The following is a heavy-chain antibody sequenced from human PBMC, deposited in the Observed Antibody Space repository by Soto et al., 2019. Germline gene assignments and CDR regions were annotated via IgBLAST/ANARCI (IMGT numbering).Heavy chain of an antibody. V-gene: IGHV1-69*13. CDR2: IIPIFGTA. D-gene: IGHD3-22*01. Sequence: SVKVSCKASGGTFSSYAISWVRQAPGQGLEWMGGIIPIFGTANYAQKFQGRVTTTADESTSTAYMELSSLRSEDTAVYYCATDRGYYDSSGYYFQCLVYWGQGTLVTVSS. CDR3: ATDRGYYDSSGYYFQCLVY. CDR1: GGTFSSYA. J-gene: IGHJ4*02.